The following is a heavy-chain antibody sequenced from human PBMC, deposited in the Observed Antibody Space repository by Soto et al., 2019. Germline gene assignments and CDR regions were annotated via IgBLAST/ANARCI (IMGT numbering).Heavy chain of an antibody. CDR2: IYCDDNK. CDR1: GFSLSTSGVG. D-gene: IGHD2-15*01. J-gene: IGHJ5*02. CDR3: TPWSGGRRRQS. Sequence: QITLKESGPTLVKPTQTLTLTCTFSGFSLSTSGVGVGWIRQPPGKALEWLALIYCDDNKRYSPSLKSSITIPKDTSKNQLVLKMTTMDPVDAATYYCTPWSGGRRRQSWGQGTLVTVSS. V-gene: IGHV2-5*02.